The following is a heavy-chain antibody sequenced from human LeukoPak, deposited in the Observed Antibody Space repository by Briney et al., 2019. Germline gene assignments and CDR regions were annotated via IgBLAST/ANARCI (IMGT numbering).Heavy chain of an antibody. V-gene: IGHV4-34*01. CDR3: ARVVEGSDTSGYYLPY. J-gene: IGHJ4*02. Sequence: PSDTLSLTCAVYGGSFSGYYGSWIRQPPRKGLEWSGEINHSGSFYSGGYTNYDTSFESRVNISADTSKNQFSLELTSVNAADTAVYYCARVVEGSDTSGYYLPYWGQGTLVTVSS. D-gene: IGHD3-22*01. CDR1: GGSFSGYY. CDR2: INHSGSFYSGGYT.